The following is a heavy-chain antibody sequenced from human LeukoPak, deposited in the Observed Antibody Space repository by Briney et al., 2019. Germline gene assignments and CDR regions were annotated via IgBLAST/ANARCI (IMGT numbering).Heavy chain of an antibody. V-gene: IGHV1-69*04. CDR2: IIPVLNIT. D-gene: IGHD4/OR15-4a*01. CDR1: GGTFSSSA. J-gene: IGHJ6*02. CDR3: ARDQGLTAPPPYGLDV. Sequence: ASVKVSCKTSGGTFSSSAITWVRQAPGQGLEWMGRIIPVLNITNYAQKFQGRVTITADTSTSTVYMELSSLRSEETAVYYCARDQGLTAPPPYGLDVWGQGTTVIVSS.